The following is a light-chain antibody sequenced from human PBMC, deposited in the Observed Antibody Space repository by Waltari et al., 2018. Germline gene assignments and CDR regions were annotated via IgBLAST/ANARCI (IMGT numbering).Light chain of an antibody. CDR3: QQYGSSPRT. V-gene: IGKV3-20*01. J-gene: IGKJ2*01. CDR1: QSVSSNY. Sequence: EIVLTQSPGTLSLSPGERATLSCRASQSVSSNYLTWYQQKPGQAPRLLIYDASSRDTGIPDRFSGSGSGTDFTLTISRLEPEDFAVYYCQQYGSSPRTFGQGTKLEIK. CDR2: DAS.